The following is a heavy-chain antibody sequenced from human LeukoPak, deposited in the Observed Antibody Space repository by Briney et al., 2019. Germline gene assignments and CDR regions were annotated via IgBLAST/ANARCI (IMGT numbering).Heavy chain of an antibody. CDR1: GYSISSGYY. Sequence: PSETLSLTCTVSGYSISSGYYWGWIRPPPGKGLEWIGSIYHSGSTYYNPSLKSRVTISVDTSKNQFSLKLSSVTAADTAVYYCAREFGWNHLAPFDYWGQGTLVTVSS. V-gene: IGHV4-38-2*02. CDR2: IYHSGST. CDR3: AREFGWNHLAPFDY. D-gene: IGHD1-14*01. J-gene: IGHJ4*02.